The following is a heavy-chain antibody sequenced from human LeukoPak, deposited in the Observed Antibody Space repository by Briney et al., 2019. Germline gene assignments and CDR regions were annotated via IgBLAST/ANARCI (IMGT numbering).Heavy chain of an antibody. V-gene: IGHV3-23*01. D-gene: IGHD6-13*01. CDR3: ATPPYSSSWPFDY. J-gene: IGHJ4*02. Sequence: PGGSLTLSCAASGFTFSSYAMSWVRQAPGKGLEWVSAISGSGGSTYYADSVKGRFTISRDNSKNTLYLQMNSLRAEDTAVYYCATPPYSSSWPFDYWGQGTLVTVSS. CDR1: GFTFSSYA. CDR2: ISGSGGST.